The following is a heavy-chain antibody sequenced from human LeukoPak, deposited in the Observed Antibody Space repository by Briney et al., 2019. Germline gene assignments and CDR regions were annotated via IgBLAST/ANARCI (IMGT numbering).Heavy chain of an antibody. Sequence: GGSLRLSCAASGFTFSSYEMNWVRQAPGKGLEWVSYISSGSTIYYADSVKGRFTISRDNAKNSLYLQMNSLRAEDTALYYCARDTVVVVTAIYYYYYMDVWGKGTTVTVSS. J-gene: IGHJ6*03. CDR3: ARDTVVVVTAIYYYYYMDV. CDR1: GFTFSSYE. V-gene: IGHV3-48*03. D-gene: IGHD2-21*02. CDR2: ISSGSTI.